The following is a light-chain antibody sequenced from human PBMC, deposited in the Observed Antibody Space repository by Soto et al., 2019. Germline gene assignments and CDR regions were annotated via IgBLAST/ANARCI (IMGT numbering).Light chain of an antibody. CDR3: SSYTSTSTYV. Sequence: QSVLTQPASVSGSPGESITISCTGTSSDFGGYTYVSWYQQHPGKAPKLMIFDATSRPSGVSNRFSGSKSDNTASLTIAGLQAEDEADYYCSSYTSTSTYVFGNGTKVTVL. J-gene: IGLJ1*01. V-gene: IGLV2-14*03. CDR1: SSDFGGYTY. CDR2: DAT.